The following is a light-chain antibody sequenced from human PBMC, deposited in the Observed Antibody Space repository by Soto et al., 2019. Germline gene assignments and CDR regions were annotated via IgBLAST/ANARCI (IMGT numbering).Light chain of an antibody. CDR3: QQYDSSPLT. J-gene: IGKJ4*01. V-gene: IGKV3-20*01. CDR2: GAS. Sequence: EIGLTQSPGTLSLSPGERATLSCRASQSVSSSYLVWYQQKPGQAPRLLIYGASSRATGIPDRFSGSGSGTDFTLTISRLEPEDCAVYYCQQYDSSPLTFGGGTKVEIK. CDR1: QSVSSSY.